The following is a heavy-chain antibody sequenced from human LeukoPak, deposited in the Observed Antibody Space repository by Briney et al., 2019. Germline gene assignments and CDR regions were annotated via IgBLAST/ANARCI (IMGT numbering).Heavy chain of an antibody. V-gene: IGHV3-30-3*01. CDR3: ARAPYCSGGSCYYYYYGMDV. CDR2: ISYDGSNK. J-gene: IGHJ6*02. CDR1: GFTFSSYA. D-gene: IGHD2-15*01. Sequence: GRSLRLSCAASGFTFSSYAMHWVRQAPGKGLEWVAVISYDGSNKYYADSVKGRFTISRDNSKNTLYLQMNSLRAEDTAVYHCARAPYCSGGSCYYYYYGMDVWGQGTTVTVSS.